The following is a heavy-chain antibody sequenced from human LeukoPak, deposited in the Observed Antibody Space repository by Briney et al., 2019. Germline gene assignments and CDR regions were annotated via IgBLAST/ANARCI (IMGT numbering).Heavy chain of an antibody. CDR2: INHSGST. D-gene: IGHD1-1*01. J-gene: IGHJ4*02. CDR3: ARGAGWTGTGFDY. Sequence: PSETLSLTCAVYGGSFSGYYWSWIRQPPGKGLEWIGEINHSGSTNYNPSLKSRVTISVDTSKNQFSLKLSSVTVADTAVYYCARGAGWTGTGFDYWGQGTLVTVSS. V-gene: IGHV4-34*01. CDR1: GGSFSGYY.